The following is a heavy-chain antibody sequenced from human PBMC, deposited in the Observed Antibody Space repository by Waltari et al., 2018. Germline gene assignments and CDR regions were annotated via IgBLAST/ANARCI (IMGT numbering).Heavy chain of an antibody. D-gene: IGHD6-19*01. V-gene: IGHV3-23*01. CDR1: GFTFSNYA. CDR2: ITSGGGDT. Sequence: QLLESGGGWRQAGGSLRLSCAAPGFTFSNYAASGVRQAPGKGPGGVSGITSGGGDTYYTDSVRGRFTISRDNSKNTVYLQMNSLRHEDTAVYYCAKEIYRIGRPCFDYWGQGVRVTVSS. J-gene: IGHJ4*02. CDR3: AKEIYRIGRPCFDY.